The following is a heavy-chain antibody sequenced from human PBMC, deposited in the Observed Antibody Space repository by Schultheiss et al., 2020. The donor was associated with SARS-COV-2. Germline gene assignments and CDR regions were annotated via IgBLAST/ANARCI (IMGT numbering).Heavy chain of an antibody. CDR2: IKQDGSEK. CDR1: GFTFSSYE. J-gene: IGHJ4*02. D-gene: IGHD3-16*02. V-gene: IGHV3-7*01. Sequence: GGSLRLSCAASGFTFSSYEMNWVRQAPGKGLEWVANIKQDGSEKYYVDSVKGRFTISRDNSKNTLYLQMNSLRAEDTAVYYCARENDYVWGSYRSYYFDYWGQGTLVTVSS. CDR3: ARENDYVWGSYRSYYFDY.